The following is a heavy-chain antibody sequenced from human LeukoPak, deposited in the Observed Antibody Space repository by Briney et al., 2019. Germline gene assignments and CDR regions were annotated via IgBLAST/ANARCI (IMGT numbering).Heavy chain of an antibody. J-gene: IGHJ4*02. CDR3: ARKSDSLMLRGGDC. CDR1: EFSVSSNY. Sequence: GGSLRLSCAGSEFSVSSNYMTWVRQAPGKGLECVSIIYSGGTTYYADSVRGRFTISRDNSKNTLYLQMDRLRVEDTAVYYCARKSDSLMLRGGDCWGQGTLVTVSS. D-gene: IGHD3-10*01. CDR2: IYSGGTT. V-gene: IGHV3-66*01.